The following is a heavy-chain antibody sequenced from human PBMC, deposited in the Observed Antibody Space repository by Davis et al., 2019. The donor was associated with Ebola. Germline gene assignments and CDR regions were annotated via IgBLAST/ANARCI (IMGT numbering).Heavy chain of an antibody. CDR1: GYTFTDYY. CDR2: INPNSGAT. D-gene: IGHD1-14*01. J-gene: IGHJ5*02. V-gene: IGHV1-2*02. CDR3: AKPPGSVGWFDP. Sequence: ASVKVSCKASGYTFTDYYLHWVRQAPGQGLEWMGWINPNSGATNSAQKFQGRVTMTRDTSITTAYMEVSRLRSDDTAVYYCAKPPGSVGWFDPWGQGTLVTVSS.